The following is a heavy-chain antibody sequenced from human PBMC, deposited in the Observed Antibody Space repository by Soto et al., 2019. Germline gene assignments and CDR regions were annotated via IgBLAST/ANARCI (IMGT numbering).Heavy chain of an antibody. D-gene: IGHD5-18*01. V-gene: IGHV1-69*06. CDR3: ARGRGIQLWLIDY. Sequence: RASVKVSCKASGGTFSSYAISWVRQAPGQGLEWMGGIIPIFGTANYAQKFQGRVTITADKSTSTAYMELSSLRSEDTAVYYCARGRGIQLWLIDYWGQGTLVTVSS. CDR2: IIPIFGTA. J-gene: IGHJ4*02. CDR1: GGTFSSYA.